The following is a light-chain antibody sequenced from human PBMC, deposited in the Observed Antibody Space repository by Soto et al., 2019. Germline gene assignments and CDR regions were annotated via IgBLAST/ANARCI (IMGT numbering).Light chain of an antibody. J-gene: IGKJ4*01. CDR1: QGMSTY. CDR3: HQLNRYPT. Sequence: IQVTQSPSSLSASVGDRITITCRASQGMSTYLAWYQQKPGKAPKLLIYAAYTLQSGVPSRFSGGGSGTYFTLTISSLQPEDFATYYCHQLNRYPTFGGGTKVEIK. CDR2: AAY. V-gene: IGKV1-9*01.